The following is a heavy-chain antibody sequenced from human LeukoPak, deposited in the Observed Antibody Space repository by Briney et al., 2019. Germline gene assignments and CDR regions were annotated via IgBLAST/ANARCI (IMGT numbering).Heavy chain of an antibody. D-gene: IGHD3-3*01. J-gene: IGHJ4*02. CDR2: IIPIFGSS. Sequence: GASVKVSCKASGGTFNNYAINWVRQAPGQGLEWMGGIIPIFGSSNYAQKFQGRVTMTRDTSISTAYMELSRLRSDDTAVYYCARDYDFWSGLNTFDYWGQGTLVTVSS. V-gene: IGHV1-2*02. CDR1: GGTFNNYA. CDR3: ARDYDFWSGLNTFDY.